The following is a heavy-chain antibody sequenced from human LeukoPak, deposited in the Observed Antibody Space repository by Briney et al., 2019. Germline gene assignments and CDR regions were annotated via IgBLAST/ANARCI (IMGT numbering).Heavy chain of an antibody. CDR2: ISSSSDYI. J-gene: IGHJ4*02. CDR1: GFTFRTYS. CDR3: ARRAMTERGHSYGLDY. V-gene: IGHV3-21*06. Sequence: PGGSLRLSCAVSGFTFRTYSMNWVRQAPGKGLEWVSSISSSSDYIYYANSVKGRFTISRDNAKNSMYLQMNSLRAEDTAVYYCARRAMTERGHSYGLDYWGQGTLVTVSS. D-gene: IGHD5-18*01.